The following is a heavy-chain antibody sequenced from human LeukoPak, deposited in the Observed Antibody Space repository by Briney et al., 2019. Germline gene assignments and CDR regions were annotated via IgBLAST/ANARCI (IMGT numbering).Heavy chain of an antibody. J-gene: IGHJ4*02. CDR1: GFTFDDYG. CDR2: INWNGGST. V-gene: IGHV3-20*04. Sequence: RPGGSLRLSCAASGFTFDDYGMSWVRQAPGKGLEWVSGINWNGGSTGYADSVKGRFTISRDNAKNSLYLQMNSLRAEDTALYYCARASGYSSIWYGSVYWDQGTLVTVSS. CDR3: ARASGYSSIWYGSVY. D-gene: IGHD6-13*01.